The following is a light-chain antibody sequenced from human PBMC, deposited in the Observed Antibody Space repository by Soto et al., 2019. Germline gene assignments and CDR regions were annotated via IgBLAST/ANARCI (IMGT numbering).Light chain of an antibody. CDR2: EVS. CDR3: SSYRSSSTWV. V-gene: IGLV2-14*01. Sequence: QSALTQPASVSGSPGQSITISCTGTSSDVGGYNYVSWYQQLPGKAPKLMIFEVSNRPSGVSNRFSASKSGNTASLTISGLQAEDEADYYCSSYRSSSTWVFGGGTKRTVL. CDR1: SSDVGGYNY. J-gene: IGLJ3*02.